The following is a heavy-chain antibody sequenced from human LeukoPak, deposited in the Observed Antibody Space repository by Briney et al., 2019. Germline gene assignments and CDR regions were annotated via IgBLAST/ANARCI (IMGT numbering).Heavy chain of an antibody. V-gene: IGHV3-30*04. CDR3: ARDPRGTRSDYFDY. D-gene: IGHD1-26*01. CDR1: GFTFRNYA. CDR2: ISNDGYNK. Sequence: GRSLGLSCAASGFTFRNYAMHWVRQAPGKGLEWVALISNDGYNKYYADSVKGRFSISRDNSKNTLYVQLNSLRTEDTAVYFCARDPRGTRSDYFDYWGQGTLVTVSS. J-gene: IGHJ4*02.